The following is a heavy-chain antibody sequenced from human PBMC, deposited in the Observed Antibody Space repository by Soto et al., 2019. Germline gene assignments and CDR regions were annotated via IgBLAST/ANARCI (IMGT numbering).Heavy chain of an antibody. CDR3: ARRALYCSGGSCAGFDP. D-gene: IGHD2-15*01. CDR1: GGSISSSSYY. Sequence: SETLSLTCTVSGGSISSSSYYWGWIRQPPGKGLEWIGSIYYSGSTYYNPSLKSRVTISVDTSKNQFSLKLSSVTAADTAVYYCARRALYCSGGSCAGFDPWGQGTLVTVSS. J-gene: IGHJ5*02. CDR2: IYYSGST. V-gene: IGHV4-39*01.